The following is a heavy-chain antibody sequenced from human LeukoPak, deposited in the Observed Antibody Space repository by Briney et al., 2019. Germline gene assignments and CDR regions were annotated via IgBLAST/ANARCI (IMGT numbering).Heavy chain of an antibody. D-gene: IGHD3-3*01. CDR2: IIPIFGTA. CDR1: GGTFSSYA. V-gene: IGHV1-69*05. J-gene: IGHJ4*02. Sequence: KISCKGSGGTFSSYAISWVRQAPGQGLEWTGGIIPIFGTANYAQKFQGRVTITTDESTSTAYMELSSLRSEDTAVYYCARAGNYYDLWSGYPTDYWGQGTLVTVSS. CDR3: ARAGNYYDLWSGYPTDY.